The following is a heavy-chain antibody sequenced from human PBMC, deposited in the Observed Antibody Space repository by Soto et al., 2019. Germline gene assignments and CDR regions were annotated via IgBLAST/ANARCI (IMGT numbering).Heavy chain of an antibody. CDR1: GGSISSGDYY. CDR2: IYYSGST. CDR3: ARDQGRYGDLRFDY. J-gene: IGHJ4*02. V-gene: IGHV4-30-4*01. Sequence: QVQLQESGPGLVKPSQTLSLTCTVSGGSISSGDYYWSWIRQPPGKGLEWIVYIYYSGSTYYNPSLKSRVTISVASSKNQFSLKLSSVTAADTAVYYCARDQGRYGDLRFDYWGQGTLVTVSS. D-gene: IGHD4-17*01.